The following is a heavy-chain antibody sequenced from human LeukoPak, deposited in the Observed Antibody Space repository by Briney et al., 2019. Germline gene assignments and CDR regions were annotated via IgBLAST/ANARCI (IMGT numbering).Heavy chain of an antibody. CDR2: ISGSGGTT. CDR1: GFTFSSYA. D-gene: IGHD3-10*01. J-gene: IGHJ4*02. V-gene: IGHV3-23*01. CDR3: AKDRGAMVRRVDY. Sequence: GGSLRLSCAASGFTFSSYAISWVRQAPGKGLEWVSAISGSGGTTYYADSVKGRFTISRDSSKNTLYLQMNSLRAEDTAVYYCAKDRGAMVRRVDYWGQGTLVTVSS.